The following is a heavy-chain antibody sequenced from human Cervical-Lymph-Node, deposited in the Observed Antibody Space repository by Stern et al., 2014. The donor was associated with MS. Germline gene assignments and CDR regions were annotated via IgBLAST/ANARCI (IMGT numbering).Heavy chain of an antibody. CDR2: VYQSGSN. Sequence: QLPLVASGPGLVKPSETLSLTCTVSGASISSSHWTWIRQTPGKGLAWIGNVYQSGSNNYKPSLKSRATIFVDTSKNQVSLKLTSVTAADTAVYYCARGRWYGDYWGQGTLVTVSS. V-gene: IGHV4-59*01. J-gene: IGHJ4*02. D-gene: IGHD2-15*01. CDR1: GASISSSH. CDR3: ARGRWYGDY.